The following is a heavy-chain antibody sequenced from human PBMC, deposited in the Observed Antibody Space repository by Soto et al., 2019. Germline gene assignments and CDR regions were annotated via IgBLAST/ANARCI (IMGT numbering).Heavy chain of an antibody. CDR2: IYDSVNT. Sequence: TLSRTCTVSGDSLSSGGHYWSWIRQHPGKGLEWIGHIYDSVNTYYSPSLRSRVTISADMSKNQFSLNLRSVTAADTAVYYCARVDHRGYFAILTDYWGQGTLVTVSS. CDR3: ARVDHRGYFAILTDY. D-gene: IGHD3-9*01. V-gene: IGHV4-31*03. J-gene: IGHJ4*02. CDR1: GDSLSSGGHY.